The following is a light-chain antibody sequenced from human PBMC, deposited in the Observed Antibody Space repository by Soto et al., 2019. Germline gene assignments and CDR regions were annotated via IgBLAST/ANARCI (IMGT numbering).Light chain of an antibody. Sequence: EIVLTQSPGTLSLSPGERVTLSCRASQDIRSHLAWYQQTPGQAPRLLIFGASSRATGIPDRFSGSGSGTAFTLTISRLEPEDFAVYYCQQYDTSPWTFGQGTKVDIK. J-gene: IGKJ1*01. CDR2: GAS. CDR3: QQYDTSPWT. V-gene: IGKV3-20*01. CDR1: QDIRSH.